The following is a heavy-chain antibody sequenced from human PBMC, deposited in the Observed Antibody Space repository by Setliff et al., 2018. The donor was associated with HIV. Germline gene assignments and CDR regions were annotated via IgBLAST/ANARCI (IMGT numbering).Heavy chain of an antibody. CDR2: IHYSGSS. Sequence: SETLSLTCTVSGGSITGHYWSWIRQPPGKGLEWIGYIHYSGSSNYNPSLKSRVSISVDTSKKQVSLKVSSVTAADTAVYYCARQSSGSPEYFQHWGQGTLVTVSS. J-gene: IGHJ1*01. CDR1: GGSITGHY. V-gene: IGHV4-59*08. CDR3: ARQSSGSPEYFQH. D-gene: IGHD1-26*01.